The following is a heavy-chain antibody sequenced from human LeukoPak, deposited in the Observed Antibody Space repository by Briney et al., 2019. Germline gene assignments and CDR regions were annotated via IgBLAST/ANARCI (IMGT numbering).Heavy chain of an antibody. Sequence: SETLSLTCAVYGGSFSGYYWSWIRQPPGKGLEWIGEINHSGSTNYNPSLKSRVTISVDTSKNQFSLKLSSVTAADTAVYYCAGTYYYGSGSYYNFDYWGQGTLVTVSS. D-gene: IGHD3-10*01. CDR1: GGSFSGYY. CDR2: INHSGST. V-gene: IGHV4-34*01. J-gene: IGHJ4*02. CDR3: AGTYYYGSGSYYNFDY.